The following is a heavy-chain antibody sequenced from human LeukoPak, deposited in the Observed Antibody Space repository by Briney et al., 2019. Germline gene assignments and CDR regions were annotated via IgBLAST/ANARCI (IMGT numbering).Heavy chain of an antibody. CDR2: IYSDGST. J-gene: IGHJ4*02. CDR1: GFTVSSNY. CDR3: ARSPSYYGSAHYFDY. V-gene: IGHV3-53*01. Sequence: GGSLRLSCAASGFTVSSNYMSWVRQAPGKGLEWVSVIYSDGSTYYADSVKGRFTISRDNSKNTLYLQMNSLGAEDTAVYYCARSPSYYGSAHYFDYWGQGTLVTVSS. D-gene: IGHD3-10*01.